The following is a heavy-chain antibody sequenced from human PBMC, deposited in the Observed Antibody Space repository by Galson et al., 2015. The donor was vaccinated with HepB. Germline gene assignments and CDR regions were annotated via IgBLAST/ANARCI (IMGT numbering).Heavy chain of an antibody. CDR3: ARQVTYSLTRGYCSGGSCYGGADY. D-gene: IGHD2-15*01. J-gene: IGHJ4*02. Sequence: QSGAEVKKPGESLKISCKGSGYSFTSYWIGWVRQMPGKGLEWVGIIYPGDSDTRYSPSFQGQVTISADKSISTAYLQWSSLKASDTAMYYCARQVTYSLTRGYCSGGSCYGGADYWGQGTLVTVSS. CDR2: IYPGDSDT. CDR1: GYSFTSYW. V-gene: IGHV5-51*01.